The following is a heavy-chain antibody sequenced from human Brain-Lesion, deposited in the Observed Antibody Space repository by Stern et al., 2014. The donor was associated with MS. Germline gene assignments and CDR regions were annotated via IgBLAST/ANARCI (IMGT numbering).Heavy chain of an antibody. J-gene: IGHJ5*02. D-gene: IGHD2-15*01. CDR2: IYYSGNT. Sequence: VQLVESGPGLVKPSETLSLTCTVAGGSVSSTSYAWAWIRQPPGKGLEWIGTIYYSGNTSYSPSPKSRLTISLDTSQNNFSLQMRFVTAADTAVYYCAGEEDIRYCSGGSCTGNWFDPWGQGTLVTVSS. V-gene: IGHV4-39*02. CDR1: GGSVSSTSYA. CDR3: AGEEDIRYCSGGSCTGNWFDP.